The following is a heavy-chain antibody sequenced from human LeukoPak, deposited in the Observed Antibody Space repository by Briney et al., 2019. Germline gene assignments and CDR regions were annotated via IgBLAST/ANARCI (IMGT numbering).Heavy chain of an antibody. D-gene: IGHD1-14*01. CDR2: IGTAGDT. CDR1: GFTFSDYD. V-gene: IGHV3-13*01. CDR3: AREEVKTVPKGYFDL. J-gene: IGHJ2*01. Sequence: GGSLRLSCAASGFTFSDYDMHWVRQATGKGLEWVSTIGTAGDTYYPGSVKGRFTISKENAKNSLYLQMNSLRAGDTAVYYCAREEVKTVPKGYFDLWGRGTLVTVSS.